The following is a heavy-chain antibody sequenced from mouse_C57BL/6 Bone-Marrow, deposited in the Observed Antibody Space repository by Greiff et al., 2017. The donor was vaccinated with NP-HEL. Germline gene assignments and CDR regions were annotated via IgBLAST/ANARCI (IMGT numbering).Heavy chain of an antibody. V-gene: IGHV5-9-1*02. D-gene: IGHD1-1*01. CDR1: GFTFSSYA. J-gene: IGHJ4*01. Sequence: EVQGVESGEGLVKPGGSLKLSCAASGFTFSSYAMSWVRQTPEKRLEWVAYISSGGDYIYYADTVKGRFTISRDNARNTLYLQMIGLKSDDTAMYYCTRVGYYGSSYDAMDYWGQGTSVTVSS. CDR3: TRVGYYGSSYDAMDY. CDR2: ISSGGDYI.